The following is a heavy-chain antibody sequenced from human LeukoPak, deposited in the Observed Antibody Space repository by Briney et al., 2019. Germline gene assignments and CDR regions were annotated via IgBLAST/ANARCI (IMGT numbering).Heavy chain of an antibody. CDR1: GFIFSNYG. Sequence: GGSLRLSCAASGFIFSNYGIHWVRQAPGKGLEWVAVISYDGSNKYYADSVKGRFTISRDNSKNTLYLQMNSLRAEDTAVHYCAKDPYLDYWGQGTLVTVSS. V-gene: IGHV3-30*18. CDR2: ISYDGSNK. J-gene: IGHJ4*02. CDR3: AKDPYLDY.